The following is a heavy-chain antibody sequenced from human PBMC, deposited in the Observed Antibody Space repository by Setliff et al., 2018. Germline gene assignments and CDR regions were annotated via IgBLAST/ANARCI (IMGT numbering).Heavy chain of an antibody. V-gene: IGHV4-61*09. CDR2: IYTTWSS. D-gene: IGHD3-3*01. J-gene: IGHJ6*03. CDR3: ARVSGFLYMVD. Sequence: PSETLSLTCTVSGGSVGTDYNYWSWIRQPAGKGLEWIGHIYTTWSSKYNPSLESRVTISLDASKNQFSLEMTSVTAADTAVYYCARVSGFLYMVDWGKGTTVTVS. CDR1: GGSVGTDYNY.